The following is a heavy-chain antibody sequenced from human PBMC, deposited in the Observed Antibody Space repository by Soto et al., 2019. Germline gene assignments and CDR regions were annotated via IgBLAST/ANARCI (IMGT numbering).Heavy chain of an antibody. D-gene: IGHD3-16*01. V-gene: IGHV1-3*01. CDR1: GYTFTSYA. CDR2: INAGNGNT. CDR3: AKDYTAAYYYYGMDV. J-gene: IGHJ6*02. Sequence: GASVKVSCKSSGYTFTSYAMHWVRQAPGQRLEWMGRINAGNGNTKYSQKFQGRVTITRDTSASTAYMELSSLRSEDTAVYYCAKDYTAAYYYYGMDVWGQGTTVTVSS.